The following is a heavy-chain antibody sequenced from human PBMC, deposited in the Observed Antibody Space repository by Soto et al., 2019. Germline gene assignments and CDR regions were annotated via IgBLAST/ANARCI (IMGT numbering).Heavy chain of an antibody. CDR3: ARAYDSSGYAAFYNWFDP. Sequence: QVQLQESGPGLVKPSQTLSLTCTVSGGSISSGDYYWSWIRQPPGKGLEWIGYIYYSGSTYYNPSLKSRVTISVDTSKNQFSLKLSSVTAADTAVYYCARAYDSSGYAAFYNWFDPWGQGTLVTVSS. V-gene: IGHV4-30-4*01. D-gene: IGHD3-22*01. CDR1: GGSISSGDYY. J-gene: IGHJ5*02. CDR2: IYYSGST.